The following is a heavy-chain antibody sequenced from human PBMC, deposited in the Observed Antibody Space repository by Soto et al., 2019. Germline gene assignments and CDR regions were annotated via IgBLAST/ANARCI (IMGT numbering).Heavy chain of an antibody. V-gene: IGHV3-11*01. J-gene: IGHJ4*02. CDR1: GFTFSDYY. CDR3: ARDIAAAGPFDY. CDR2: ISSSGSTI. D-gene: IGHD6-13*01. Sequence: GSLRLSCAASGFTFSDYYMSWIRQAPGKGLEWVSYISSSGSTIYYADSVKGRFTISRDNAKNSLYPQMNSLRAEDTAVYYCARDIAAAGPFDYWGQGTLVTVSS.